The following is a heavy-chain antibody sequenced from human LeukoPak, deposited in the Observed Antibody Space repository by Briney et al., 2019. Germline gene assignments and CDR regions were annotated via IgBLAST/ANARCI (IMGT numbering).Heavy chain of an antibody. V-gene: IGHV4-30-2*01. CDR2: IYHSGST. CDR1: GGSISSGGYY. CDR3: ARELSGTTANFDY. Sequence: PSETLSLTCTVSGGSISSGGYYWSWIRQPPGKGLEWIGYIYHSGSTYYNPSLKSRVTISVDRSKNQFSLKLSSVTAADTAVYYCARELSGTTANFDYWGQGTLVTVSS. D-gene: IGHD1-1*01. J-gene: IGHJ4*02.